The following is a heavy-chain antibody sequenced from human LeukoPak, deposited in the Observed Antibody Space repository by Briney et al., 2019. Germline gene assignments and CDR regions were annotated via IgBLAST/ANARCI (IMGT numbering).Heavy chain of an antibody. D-gene: IGHD1-26*01. CDR1: GFTFISYG. J-gene: IGHJ6*03. Sequence: KTGGSLRLSCAASGFTFISYGMHWVRQAPGKGLEWVAFIRYDGSHKYYVGSVKGRFTISRDNSKNTLYLQMNSLRAEDTAVYYCAKGSGWEMSYYYYYMDVWGKGTTVTISS. V-gene: IGHV3-30*02. CDR3: AKGSGWEMSYYYYYMDV. CDR2: IRYDGSHK.